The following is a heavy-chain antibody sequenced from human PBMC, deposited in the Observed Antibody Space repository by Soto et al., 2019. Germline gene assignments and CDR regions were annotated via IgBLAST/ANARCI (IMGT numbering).Heavy chain of an antibody. CDR1: GFTFSSYA. J-gene: IGHJ6*02. D-gene: IGHD2-2*01. CDR2: ISGSGGST. CDR3: AKACNKYCSSTSLGRLDV. V-gene: IGHV3-23*01. Sequence: GGSLRLSCAASGFTFSSYAMSWVRQAPGKGLEWVSAISGSGGSTYYADSVKGRFTISRDNSKNTLYLQMNSLRAEDTAVYYCAKACNKYCSSTSLGRLDVWGQGTTVTVSS.